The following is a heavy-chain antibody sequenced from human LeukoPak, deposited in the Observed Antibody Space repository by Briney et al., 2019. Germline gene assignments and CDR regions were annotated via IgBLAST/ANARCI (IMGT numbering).Heavy chain of an antibody. D-gene: IGHD2/OR15-2a*01. CDR1: GFTFSNYA. CDR2: ITTNGGST. J-gene: IGHJ4*02. V-gene: IGHV3-64*01. CDR3: ARGWVLWDY. Sequence: QSGGSLRLSCAASGFTFSNYAMHWVRQAPGKGLEYVSAITTNGGSTYYANSVKGRFTISRDNSKNTLHLQMGSLRAEDMAVYYCARGWVLWDYWGQGTLVTVSS.